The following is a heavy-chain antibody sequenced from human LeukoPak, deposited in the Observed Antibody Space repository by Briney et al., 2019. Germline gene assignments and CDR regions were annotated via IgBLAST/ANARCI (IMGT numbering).Heavy chain of an antibody. CDR3: ARGVDYAFWSGTAYSYYYMDV. J-gene: IGHJ6*03. D-gene: IGHD3-3*01. CDR2: MNPNSGHT. CDR1: GYSLTSSD. V-gene: IGHV1-8*03. Sequence: ASVKVSCKASGYSLTSSDINWVRQATGQGLEWMGWMNPNSGHTGYAQKFRGRVTITRDTSISTAYMELSSLRSEDTAVYYCARGVDYAFWSGTAYSYYYMDVWGKGTTVTVSS.